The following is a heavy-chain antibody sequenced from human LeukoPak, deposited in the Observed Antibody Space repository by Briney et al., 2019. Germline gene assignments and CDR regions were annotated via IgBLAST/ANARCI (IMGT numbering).Heavy chain of an antibody. J-gene: IGHJ5*02. CDR2: INPNSGGT. CDR3: AREVTMVRGVTPINWFDP. CDR1: GYTFTGYY. D-gene: IGHD3-10*01. V-gene: IGHV1-2*02. Sequence: ASVKVPCKASGYTFTGYYMHWVRQAPGQGLEWMGWINPNSGGTNYAQKFQGRVTMTRDTSISTAYMELSRLRSDDTAVYYCAREVTMVRGVTPINWFDPWGQGTLVTVSS.